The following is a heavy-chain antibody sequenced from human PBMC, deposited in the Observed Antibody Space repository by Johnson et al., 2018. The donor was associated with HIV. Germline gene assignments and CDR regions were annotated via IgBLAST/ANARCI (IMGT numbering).Heavy chain of an antibody. CDR2: ISYDGGNK. Sequence: QMQLVESGGGVVQPGRSLRLSCAASGFTFSSYAMHWVRQAPGKGLEWVAVISYDGGNKYYADSVKGRFTISRDNSKNTLYLQMNSLRAEDTAVYYCASLGLDLLVKAPLSVVFDAFDIWGQGTMVTVSS. D-gene: IGHD3-16*01. V-gene: IGHV3-30-3*01. J-gene: IGHJ3*02. CDR3: ASLGLDLLVKAPLSVVFDAFDI. CDR1: GFTFSSYA.